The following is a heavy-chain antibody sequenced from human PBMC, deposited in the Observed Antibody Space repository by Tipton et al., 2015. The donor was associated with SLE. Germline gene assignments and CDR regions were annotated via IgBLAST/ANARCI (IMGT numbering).Heavy chain of an antibody. CDR1: GFTFSSYG. J-gene: IGHJ4*02. D-gene: IGHD6-19*01. Sequence: SLRLSCAASGFTFSSYGMHWVRQAPGKGLEWVAVIWYDGSNKYYADSVKGRFTISRDNSKNTLYLQMNSLRAEDTAVYYCAKEMGPYSSGWYPDYWGQGTLVTVSS. CDR3: AKEMGPYSSGWYPDY. CDR2: IWYDGSNK. V-gene: IGHV3-30*18.